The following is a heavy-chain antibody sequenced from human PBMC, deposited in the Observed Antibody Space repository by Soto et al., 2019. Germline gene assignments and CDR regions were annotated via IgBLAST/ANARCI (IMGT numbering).Heavy chain of an antibody. CDR3: ARHRAAGGVDFDY. D-gene: IGHD6-13*01. CDR2: IYYSGSP. Sequence: SETLSLTCTVSGGSISGYYWSWIRQPPRKGLEWIGYIYYSGSPNYNPSLKGRVTISVDTSKNQFSLKLSSVTAADTAVYYCARHRAAGGVDFDYWGQGTLVTVSS. CDR1: GGSISGYY. V-gene: IGHV4-59*08. J-gene: IGHJ4*02.